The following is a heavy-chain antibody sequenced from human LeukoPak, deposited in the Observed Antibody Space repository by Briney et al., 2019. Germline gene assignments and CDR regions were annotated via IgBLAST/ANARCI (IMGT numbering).Heavy chain of an antibody. CDR1: AFTFSGYS. CDR2: ISPSATTI. CDR3: AREYSSSSGRSFDY. J-gene: IGHJ4*02. V-gene: IGHV3-48*01. Sequence: GGSLRLSCAASAFTFSGYSMNWVRQAPGKGLEWVSYISPSATTIYYADSVKGRFTISRDNAKNSPYLQMNSLRAEDTAVYCCAREYSSSSGRSFDYWGQGTLVTVSS. D-gene: IGHD6-6*01.